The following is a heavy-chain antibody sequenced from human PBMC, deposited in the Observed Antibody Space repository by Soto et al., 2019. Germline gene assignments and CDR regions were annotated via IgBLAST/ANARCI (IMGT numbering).Heavy chain of an antibody. V-gene: IGHV3-11*05. CDR1: GFTFSDYY. Sequence: HVQLVESGGGLVKPGGSLRLSCAASGFTFSDYYMSWIRQAPGKGLEWVSYIGRSSSYTNYADSVKGRFTISRDNAKNSLYLQMNSLSAEDTAVYYCARDADILTGSDAFDIWGQGTMVTVSS. D-gene: IGHD3-9*01. CDR3: ARDADILTGSDAFDI. CDR2: IGRSSSYT. J-gene: IGHJ3*02.